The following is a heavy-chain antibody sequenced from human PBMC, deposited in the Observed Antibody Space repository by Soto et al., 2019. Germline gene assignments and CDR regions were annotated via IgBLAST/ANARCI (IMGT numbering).Heavy chain of an antibody. CDR2: IYWDDDK. J-gene: IGHJ3*02. CDR3: AHRRTMITFGGVISHDAFDI. V-gene: IGHV2-5*02. CDR1: GFSLSTSGVG. Sequence: QITLKESGPPLVKPTQTLTLTCTFSGFSLSTSGVGVGWIRQPPGQALEWLALIYWDDDKRYSPSLKSRLTITKDTSKNHVVLTMTNMDPVDTATYYCAHRRTMITFGGVISHDAFDIWGQGTMVTVSS. D-gene: IGHD3-16*01.